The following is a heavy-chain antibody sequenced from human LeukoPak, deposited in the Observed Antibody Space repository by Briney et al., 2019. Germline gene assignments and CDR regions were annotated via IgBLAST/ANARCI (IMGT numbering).Heavy chain of an antibody. Sequence: SETLSLTCTVSGGSISSYYWSWIRQPAGKGLEWIGRIYTSGSTNYNPSLKSRVTMSVDTSKNQFSLKLSSVTAADTAVYYCAGEMGKGEYYYYYMDVWGKGTTVTISS. CDR2: IYTSGST. CDR1: GGSISSYY. J-gene: IGHJ6*03. D-gene: IGHD3-10*01. CDR3: AGEMGKGEYYYYYMDV. V-gene: IGHV4-4*07.